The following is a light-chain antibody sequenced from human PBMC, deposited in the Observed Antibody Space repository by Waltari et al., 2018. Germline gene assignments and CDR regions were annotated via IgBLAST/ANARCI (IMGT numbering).Light chain of an antibody. J-gene: IGKJ5*01. CDR1: QHVNTF. CDR3: QQYYTIPLT. Sequence: DIQMTQSPPSLAASIGDKVTITCRASQHVNTFLNCVQQTPGKAPKLLIYSAATLQTGVPSRFSGTGSGTDFTLTISGLQPEDVAVYYCQQYYTIPLTFGQGTRLEIK. V-gene: IGKV1-39*01. CDR2: SAA.